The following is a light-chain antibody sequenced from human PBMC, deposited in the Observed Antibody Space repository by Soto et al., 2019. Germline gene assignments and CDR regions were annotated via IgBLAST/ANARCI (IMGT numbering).Light chain of an antibody. Sequence: EIVLTQSPGTLSLSPWEIGTLSFMASQSVSSGYLAWYQQKPGQAPRLLIYDASSRATGIPDRFSGSGSGTDFTLTISRLEPEDFAVYYCQQYGGSPRTFGQGTKVDIK. CDR2: DAS. CDR3: QQYGGSPRT. J-gene: IGKJ1*01. CDR1: QSVSSGY. V-gene: IGKV3-20*01.